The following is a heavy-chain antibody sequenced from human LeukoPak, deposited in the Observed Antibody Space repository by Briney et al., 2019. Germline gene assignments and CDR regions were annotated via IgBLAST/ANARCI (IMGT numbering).Heavy chain of an antibody. CDR2: IYYSGST. D-gene: IGHD2-2*02. J-gene: IGHJ6*03. CDR3: ARVEVFVVVPAAIHYYYMDV. CDR1: GGSISSGDYY. V-gene: IGHV4-30-4*08. Sequence: NPSQTLSLTCTVSGGSISSGDYYWSWIRQPPGKGLEWIGYIYYSGSTYYNPSLKSRVTISVDTSKYQFSLKLSSVTAADTAVYYCARVEVFVVVPAAIHYYYMDVWGKGTTVTASS.